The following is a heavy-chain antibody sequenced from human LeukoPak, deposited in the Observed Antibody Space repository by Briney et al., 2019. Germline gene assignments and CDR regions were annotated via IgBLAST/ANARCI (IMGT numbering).Heavy chain of an antibody. CDR3: AKVPYYYDSSGYYSEYFQH. CDR1: GFTFSSYA. Sequence: GGSLRLSCAASGFTFSSYAMSWVRQAPGKGLEWVSAISGSGGSPYYADSVKGRFTISRDNSKNTLYLQMNSLRAEDTAVYYCAKVPYYYDSSGYYSEYFQHWGQGTLVTVSS. V-gene: IGHV3-23*01. CDR2: ISGSGGSP. D-gene: IGHD3-22*01. J-gene: IGHJ1*01.